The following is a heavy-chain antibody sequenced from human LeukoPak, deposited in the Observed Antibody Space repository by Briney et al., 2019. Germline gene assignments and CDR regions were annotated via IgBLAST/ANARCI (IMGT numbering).Heavy chain of an antibody. D-gene: IGHD2-2*01. V-gene: IGHV4-39*01. CDR1: GGSISSSTYY. J-gene: IGHJ4*02. Sequence: PSETLSLTCTVSGGSISSSTYYRGWIRRPPGKGLEWIGSSYYSGSTYYNPSRTRRVNVSVDTSKIQFSLKLSSVPAADTAVYYCARRHWGRIASRYCSSTSCSPHFDYWGQGTLVTVSS. CDR2: SYYSGST. CDR3: ARRHWGRIASRYCSSTSCSPHFDY.